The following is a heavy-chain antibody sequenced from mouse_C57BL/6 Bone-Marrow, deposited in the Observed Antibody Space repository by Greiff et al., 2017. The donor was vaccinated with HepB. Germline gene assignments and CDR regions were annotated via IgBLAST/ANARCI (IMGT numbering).Heavy chain of an antibody. J-gene: IGHJ1*03. CDR1: GYTFTDYY. D-gene: IGHD1-1*01. V-gene: IGHV1-26*01. Sequence: EVQLQQSGPELVKPGASVKISCKASGYTFTDYYMNWVKQSHGKSLEWIGDINPNNGGTSYNQKFKGKATLTVDKSSSTAYMELRSLTSEDSAVYYCARSLRITTVVATRYFDVWGTGTTVTVSS. CDR3: ARSLRITTVVATRYFDV. CDR2: INPNNGGT.